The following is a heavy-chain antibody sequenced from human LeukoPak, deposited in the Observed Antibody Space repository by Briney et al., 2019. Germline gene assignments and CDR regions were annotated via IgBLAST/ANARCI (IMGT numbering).Heavy chain of an antibody. V-gene: IGHV3-48*02. CDR3: ASSGSYRFDY. CDR2: ITASGTAM. D-gene: IGHD1-26*01. CDR1: RFTFSSYA. Sequence: GGSLRLSCAVSRFTFSSYAMSWVRQAPGKGLEWVSHITASGTAMFYADSVKGRFTISRDNAKNSLYLQMNSLRDEDTAVYYCASSGSYRFDYWGQGTLVTVSS. J-gene: IGHJ4*02.